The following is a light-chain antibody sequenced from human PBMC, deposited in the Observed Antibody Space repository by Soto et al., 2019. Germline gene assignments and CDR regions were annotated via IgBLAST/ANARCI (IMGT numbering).Light chain of an antibody. CDR2: AIS. V-gene: IGKV3-20*01. J-gene: IGKJ1*01. CDR1: HTISSSY. CDR3: QQYHSSPRT. Sequence: ENVLTQSPGTLSLSPGQRATLSCRASHTISSSYLAWYQQKPGQAPRLLIYAISDRATGVPDRFRGSGSGTDFTLTITRLEPEDFAVYFCQQYHSSPRTFGQGTKVDIK.